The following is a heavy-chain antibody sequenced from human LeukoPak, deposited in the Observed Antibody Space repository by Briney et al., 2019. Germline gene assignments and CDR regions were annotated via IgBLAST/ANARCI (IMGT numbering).Heavy chain of an antibody. CDR1: GYTFTGYY. J-gene: IGHJ4*02. Sequence: ASVKVSCKASGYTFTGYYMHWVRQAPGQGLEWMGWINPNSGGTNYAQKFQGRVTMTRDTSISTAYMELSRLRSDDTAVYYCARLDYYDSSPSDYWGQGTLVTVSS. D-gene: IGHD3-22*01. V-gene: IGHV1-2*02. CDR3: ARLDYYDSSPSDY. CDR2: INPNSGGT.